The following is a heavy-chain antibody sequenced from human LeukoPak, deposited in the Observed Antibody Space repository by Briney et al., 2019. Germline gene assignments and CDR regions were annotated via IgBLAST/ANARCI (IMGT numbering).Heavy chain of an antibody. CDR2: INPNSGGT. Sequence: GASVKVSCKASGYTFTDYFIHWVRQAPGQGLEWMGWINPNSGGTNYAQQFQGRVTMTRDTSNNTAYLELSRVTSDDTALYFCAKGRGTSIVSLYWGQGTLVTVSS. CDR1: GYTFTDYF. J-gene: IGHJ4*02. D-gene: IGHD1/OR15-1a*01. CDR3: AKGRGTSIVSLY. V-gene: IGHV1-2*02.